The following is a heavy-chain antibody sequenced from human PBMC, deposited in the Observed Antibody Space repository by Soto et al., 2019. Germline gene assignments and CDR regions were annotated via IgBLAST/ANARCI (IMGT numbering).Heavy chain of an antibody. D-gene: IGHD6-19*01. J-gene: IGHJ4*02. CDR2: VHFSGSP. Sequence: QVQLQESGPGLVKPSETLSLTCTVSGDSTSSSYWTWIRQPPGRGLEWIGYVHFSGSPNYNPSLKSRVTISVDTSKSQFSLKVSSVSATDTAVYYCARRGGSGWFFDYWGQGILVIVSS. V-gene: IGHV4-59*08. CDR3: ARRGGSGWFFDY. CDR1: GDSTSSSY.